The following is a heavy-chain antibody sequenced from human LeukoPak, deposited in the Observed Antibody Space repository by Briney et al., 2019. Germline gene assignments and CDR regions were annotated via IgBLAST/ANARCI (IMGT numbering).Heavy chain of an antibody. Sequence: GASVKVSCKASGGTFSSYAISWVRQAPGQGLEWMGGIIPIFGTANYAQKFQGRVTITADKSTSTAYMELSSLRSEDTAVYYCARADCYDSSQGFDPWGQGTLVIVSS. CDR1: GGTFSSYA. V-gene: IGHV1-69*06. CDR2: IIPIFGTA. J-gene: IGHJ5*02. CDR3: ARADCYDSSQGFDP. D-gene: IGHD3-22*01.